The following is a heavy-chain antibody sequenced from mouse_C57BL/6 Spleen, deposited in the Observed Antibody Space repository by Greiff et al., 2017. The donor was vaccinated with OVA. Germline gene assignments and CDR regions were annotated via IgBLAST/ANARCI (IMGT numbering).Heavy chain of an antibody. J-gene: IGHJ4*01. Sequence: VKLKQPGAELVRPGSSVKLSCKASGYTFTSYWMDWVKQRPGQGLEWIGNIYPSDSETHYNQKFKDKATLTVDKSSSTAYMQLSSLTSEDSAVYYCARNDYAPYAMDYWGQGTSVTVSS. CDR2: IYPSDSET. CDR3: ARNDYAPYAMDY. D-gene: IGHD2-4*01. CDR1: GYTFTSYW. V-gene: IGHV1-61*01.